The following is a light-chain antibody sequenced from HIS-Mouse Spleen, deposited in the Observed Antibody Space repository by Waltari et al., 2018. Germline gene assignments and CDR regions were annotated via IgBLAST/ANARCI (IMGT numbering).Light chain of an antibody. J-gene: IGLJ3*02. CDR3: CSYAGSYTPWV. Sequence: QSALTQPRSVSGSPGQSVTIPCTGTSSDVGGYNYVSWYQQHPGKAPNLMIYDVSKRPSGVPDRFSGSKSGNTASLTISGLQAEDEADYYCCSYAGSYTPWVFGGGTKLTVL. CDR1: SSDVGGYNY. CDR2: DVS. V-gene: IGLV2-11*01.